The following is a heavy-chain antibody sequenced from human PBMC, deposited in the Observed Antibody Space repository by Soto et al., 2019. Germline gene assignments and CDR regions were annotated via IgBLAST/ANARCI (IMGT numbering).Heavy chain of an antibody. CDR3: ARSTPTLSPNPWGDAFDI. V-gene: IGHV3-30*04. D-gene: IGHD7-27*01. J-gene: IGHJ3*02. CDR2: ISYDGSNK. Sequence: WGSLRLSCAASGFTFSSYAMHWVRQAPGKGLEWVAVISYDGSNKYYADSVKGRFTISRDNSKNTLYLQMNSLRAEDTAVYYCARSTPTLSPNPWGDAFDIWGQGTMVTVSS. CDR1: GFTFSSYA.